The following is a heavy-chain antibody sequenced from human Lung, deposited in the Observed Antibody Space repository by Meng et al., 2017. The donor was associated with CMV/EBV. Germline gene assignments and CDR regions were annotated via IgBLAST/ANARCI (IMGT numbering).Heavy chain of an antibody. CDR2: IRHDGINE. D-gene: IGHD1-26*01. Sequence: VQLVVSGGGVSQPGGPLRLSCAASGFTFSSFSMHWVRQAPGKGLEWVSFIRHDGINEYYVDSVKGRFTISRDNSKNTLYLQMNSLRVEDTAVYYCARDLRWRALDYWGQGTLVTVSS. V-gene: IGHV3-30*02. J-gene: IGHJ4*02. CDR1: GFTFSSFS. CDR3: ARDLRWRALDY.